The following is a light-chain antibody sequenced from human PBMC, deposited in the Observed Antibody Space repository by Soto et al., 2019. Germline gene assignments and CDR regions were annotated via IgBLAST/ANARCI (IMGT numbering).Light chain of an antibody. CDR3: QQYGSSPGT. J-gene: IGKJ1*01. CDR2: GAS. Sequence: EIVLTQSPGTLXLSPGERATXSXXASQSISSSYLVWYQQKPGQAPRLLMYGASSRASGIADRFSGSGSGTDFTLTISRLEPEDFAVYYCQQYGSSPGTFGQGTKVEI. CDR1: QSISSSY. V-gene: IGKV3-20*01.